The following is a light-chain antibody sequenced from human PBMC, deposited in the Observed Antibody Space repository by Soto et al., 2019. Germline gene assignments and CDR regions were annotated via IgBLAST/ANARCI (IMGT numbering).Light chain of an antibody. V-gene: IGKV3-11*01. CDR1: QSVSSY. Sequence: EIVLTQSPATLSLSPGERATLSCRASQSVSSYFAWYQQKPGQAPRLLIYDASNRATGIPARFSGSGSGTDFTLTISSLEPEDFAVSYCQQRSNWPVTFGQGNRVEIK. CDR2: DAS. J-gene: IGKJ1*01. CDR3: QQRSNWPVT.